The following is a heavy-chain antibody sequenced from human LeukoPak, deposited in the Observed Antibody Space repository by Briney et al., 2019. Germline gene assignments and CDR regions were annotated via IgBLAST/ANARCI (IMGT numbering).Heavy chain of an antibody. V-gene: IGHV3-21*01. J-gene: IGHJ4*02. Sequence: GGSLRLSCAASGFTFSSYSMNWVRQAPGRGLDWVSSINSSRSYIYYADSVKGRFTISRDNAKNSLYLQMNSLRAEDTAVYYCARDGTRPVQHYYGSGALGYWGEGTLVTVSS. CDR1: GFTFSSYS. CDR3: ARDGTRPVQHYYGSGALGY. CDR2: INSSRSYI. D-gene: IGHD3-10*01.